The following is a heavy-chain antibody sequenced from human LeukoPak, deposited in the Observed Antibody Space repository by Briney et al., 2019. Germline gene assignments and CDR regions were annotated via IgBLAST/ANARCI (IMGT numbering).Heavy chain of an antibody. CDR1: GFTFSSYA. V-gene: IGHV3-23*01. CDR3: AKTVSGSHSYQGGEY. Sequence: GGSLRLSCAASGFTFSSYAMSWVRQAPGKGLEWVSAISGSGGNTYYADSVKGRFTMSRDNSKNTLYLQMTSLRAEDTAVYFCAKTVSGSHSYQGGEYWGQGTLVTVST. CDR2: ISGSGGNT. J-gene: IGHJ4*02. D-gene: IGHD3-16*02.